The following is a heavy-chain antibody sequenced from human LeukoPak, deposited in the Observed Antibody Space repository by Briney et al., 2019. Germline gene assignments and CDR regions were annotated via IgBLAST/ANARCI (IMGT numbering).Heavy chain of an antibody. CDR3: AREGYSSGSYYLDY. V-gene: IGHV3-74*01. Sequence: GGSLRLPCAASGFAFSSYWMHWVRQAPGKGLVWVSRISSDESSTIYADSVKGRFTISRDNAKNTLYLQMNSLRAEDTAVYYCAREGYSSGSYYLDYWGQGTLVTVSP. D-gene: IGHD1-26*01. CDR2: ISSDESST. CDR1: GFAFSSYW. J-gene: IGHJ4*02.